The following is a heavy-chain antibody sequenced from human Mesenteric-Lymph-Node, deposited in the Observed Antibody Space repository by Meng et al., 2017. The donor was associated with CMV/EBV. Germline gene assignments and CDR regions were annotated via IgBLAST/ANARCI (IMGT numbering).Heavy chain of an antibody. CDR3: ARRSSSGYYFFDY. V-gene: IGHV3-48*03. CDR2: ISSSGSSI. Sequence: GESLKISCAASGFTFSSYEMNWVRQAPGKGLEWVSYISSSGSSIYYEDSVKGRFTISRDNAKNSLYLQMNSLRAEDTAVYYCARRSSSGYYFFDYWGQGTLVTVSS. D-gene: IGHD3-22*01. CDR1: GFTFSSYE. J-gene: IGHJ4*02.